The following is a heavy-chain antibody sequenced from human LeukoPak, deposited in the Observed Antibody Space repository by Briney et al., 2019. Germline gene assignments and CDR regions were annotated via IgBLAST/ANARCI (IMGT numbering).Heavy chain of an antibody. V-gene: IGHV4-34*01. CDR1: GVSLTGYY. Sequence: KPSETLSLTCAVYGVSLTGYYWSWIRQSPEKGLEWIGEVNHEGDSIYSPSLKSRLTVSVDMSKNQFSLNLRSVTAADTAVYFCARGSNYASDYYFDVWGKGTTVIVSS. CDR2: VNHEGDS. J-gene: IGHJ6*03. D-gene: IGHD4-11*01. CDR3: ARGSNYASDYYFDV.